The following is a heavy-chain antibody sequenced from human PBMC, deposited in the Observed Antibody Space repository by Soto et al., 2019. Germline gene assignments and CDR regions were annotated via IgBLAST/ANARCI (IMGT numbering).Heavy chain of an antibody. V-gene: IGHV1-69*12. Sequence: QVQLVQSGAEVKKPGSSVKVSCKASGGTFSSYAISWVRQAPGQGLEWMGGIIPIFGTADYAQKFQGRVTLTAGESTRTAYMELSSLRSEDTAVYYCASHSGSSPEGRYYYGMDVWGQGTTVTVSS. D-gene: IGHD1-26*01. CDR3: ASHSGSSPEGRYYYGMDV. J-gene: IGHJ6*02. CDR1: GGTFSSYA. CDR2: IIPIFGTA.